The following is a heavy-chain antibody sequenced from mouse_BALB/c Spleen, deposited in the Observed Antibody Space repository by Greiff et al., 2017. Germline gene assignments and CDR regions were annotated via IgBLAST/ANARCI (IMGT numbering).Heavy chain of an antibody. Sequence: DVKLQESGPGLVKPSQTLSLTCSVTGDSITSGYWNWIRKFPGNKLEYMGYISYSGSTYYNPSLKSRISITRDTSKNQYYLQLNSVTTEDTATYYCARSLLIYYGNYGGFAYWGQGTLVTVSA. J-gene: IGHJ3*01. D-gene: IGHD2-1*01. CDR3: ARSLLIYYGNYGGFAY. CDR2: ISYSGST. CDR1: GDSITSGY. V-gene: IGHV3-8*02.